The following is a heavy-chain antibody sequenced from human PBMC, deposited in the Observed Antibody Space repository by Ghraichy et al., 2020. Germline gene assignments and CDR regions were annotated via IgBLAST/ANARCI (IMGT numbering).Heavy chain of an antibody. Sequence: GGSLRLSCAASGFTFSSYSMNWVRQAPGKGLEWVSYISSSSSTIYYADSVKGRFTISRDNAKNSLYLQMNSLRDEDTAVYYCARDLGELPDLYYFDYWGQGTLVTVSS. CDR1: GFTFSSYS. CDR2: ISSSSSTI. D-gene: IGHD1-26*01. J-gene: IGHJ4*02. CDR3: ARDLGELPDLYYFDY. V-gene: IGHV3-48*02.